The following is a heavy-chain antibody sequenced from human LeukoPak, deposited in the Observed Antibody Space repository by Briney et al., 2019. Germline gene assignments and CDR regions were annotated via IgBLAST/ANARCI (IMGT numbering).Heavy chain of an antibody. CDR1: GGTFISYA. V-gene: IGHV1-69*13. J-gene: IGHJ5*02. Sequence: ASVKVSCKASGGTFISYAISWVRQAPGQGLEWMGGIIPIFGTANYAQKFQGRVTITADESTSTAYMELSSLRSEDTAVYYCARASITIFGDENWFDPWGQGTLVTVSS. CDR3: ARASITIFGDENWFDP. D-gene: IGHD3-3*01. CDR2: IIPIFGTA.